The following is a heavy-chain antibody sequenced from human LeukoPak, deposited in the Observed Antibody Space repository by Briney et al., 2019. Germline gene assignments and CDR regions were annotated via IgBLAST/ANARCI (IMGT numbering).Heavy chain of an antibody. Sequence: GGSLRLSCAASGFTFNTYTMNWVRQAPGKGLEWVSAISGSGGSTYYADSVKGRFTISRDNSKNTLYLQMNSLRAEDTAVYYCAKGSYSLDLALDYWGQGTLVTVSS. D-gene: IGHD1-26*01. V-gene: IGHV3-23*01. J-gene: IGHJ4*02. CDR1: GFTFNTYT. CDR3: AKGSYSLDLALDY. CDR2: ISGSGGST.